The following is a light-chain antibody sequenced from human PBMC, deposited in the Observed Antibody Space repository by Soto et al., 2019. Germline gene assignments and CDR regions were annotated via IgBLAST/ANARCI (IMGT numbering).Light chain of an antibody. V-gene: IGKV1-5*03. CDR3: QHYNSYSEA. Sequence: IQMTQSPSTLSGSVGDRVTITCRASQTISSWLAWYQQKPGKAPKLLIYKASTLKSGVPSRFSGSGSGTEFTLTISSLQPDDFATYYCQHYNSYSEAFXQGTKADIK. J-gene: IGKJ1*01. CDR2: KAS. CDR1: QTISSW.